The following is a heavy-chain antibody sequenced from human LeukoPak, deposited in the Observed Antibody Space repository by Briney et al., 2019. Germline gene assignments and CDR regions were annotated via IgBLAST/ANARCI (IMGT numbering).Heavy chain of an antibody. V-gene: IGHV1-18*01. J-gene: IGHJ4*02. CDR3: ARTWPYYYDSSGSIHFDY. D-gene: IGHD3-22*01. CDR2: ISAYNGNT. Sequence: GASVKVSCKASGYTFTSYGISWVRQAPGQGLEWMGWISAYNGNTNYAQKLQGRVTMTTDTSTSTAYMELRSLRSEDTAVYYCARTWPYYYDSSGSIHFDYWGQGTLVTVSS. CDR1: GYTFTSYG.